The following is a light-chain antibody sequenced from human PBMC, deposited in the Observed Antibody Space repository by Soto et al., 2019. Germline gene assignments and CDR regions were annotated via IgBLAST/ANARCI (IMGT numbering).Light chain of an antibody. CDR2: DAS. J-gene: IGKJ2*01. V-gene: IGKV3-11*01. CDR3: QQRINWPYT. Sequence: EIVLTQSPATLSLSPGERATLSCRASQSVSSDLALYQQKPGQAPRLLIYDASNRATGIPARVSGSGSGTDFTLTISSLEPEDFAVYHCQQRINWPYTFGQGTKVEIK. CDR1: QSVSSD.